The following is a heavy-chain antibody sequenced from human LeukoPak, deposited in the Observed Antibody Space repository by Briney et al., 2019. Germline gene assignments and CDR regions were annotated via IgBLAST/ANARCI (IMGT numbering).Heavy chain of an antibody. D-gene: IGHD3-3*01. CDR1: GFTFSSYE. CDR2: ISSSGSTI. J-gene: IGHJ4*02. CDR3: AREEGSGDFWSGYYI. V-gene: IGHV3-48*03. Sequence: PGGSLRLSCAASGFTFSSYEMNWVRQAPGKGLEWVSYISSSGSTIYYADSVKGRFTISRDNAKNSLYLQINSLRAEDTTVYYCAREEGSGDFWSGYYIWGQGTLVTVSS.